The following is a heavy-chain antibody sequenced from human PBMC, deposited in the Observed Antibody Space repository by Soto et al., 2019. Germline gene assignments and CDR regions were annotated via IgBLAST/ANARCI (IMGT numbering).Heavy chain of an antibody. CDR1: GFTFSNAW. CDR3: TTDWVTIFRVAILTNWFDP. Sequence: EVQLVESGGGLVKPGGSLRLSCAASGFTFSNAWMSWVRQAPGKGLEWVGRIKSKTDGGTTDYAAPVKVRFTISRDDSKNTLYLQMNSLKTEDTAVYYCTTDWVTIFRVAILTNWFDPWGQGTLVTVSS. D-gene: IGHD3-3*01. V-gene: IGHV3-15*01. CDR2: IKSKTDGGTT. J-gene: IGHJ5*02.